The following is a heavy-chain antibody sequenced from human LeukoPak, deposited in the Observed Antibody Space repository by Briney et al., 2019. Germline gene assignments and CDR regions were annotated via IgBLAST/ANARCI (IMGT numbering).Heavy chain of an antibody. Sequence: ASVKVSCKASGYTFTSYDINWVRQATGQGLEWMGWMNPNSSNTGYAQKFQGRVTMTRNTSISTAYMELSSLRSEDTAVYYRARRLRYCSGGSCYQLFGYWGQGTLVTVSS. V-gene: IGHV1-8*01. D-gene: IGHD2-15*01. J-gene: IGHJ4*02. CDR2: MNPNSSNT. CDR1: GYTFTSYD. CDR3: ARRLRYCSGGSCYQLFGY.